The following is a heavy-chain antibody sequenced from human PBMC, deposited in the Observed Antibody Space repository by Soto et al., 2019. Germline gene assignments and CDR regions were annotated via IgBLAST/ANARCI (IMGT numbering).Heavy chain of an antibody. Sequence: ASVKVSCKASGGTFSSYAISWVRQAPGQGLEWMGGIIPIFGTANYAQKFQGRVTITADKSTSTAYMELSSLRSEDTAVYYCARDRDIWFGELYYYGMDVWGQAPTVTVSS. V-gene: IGHV1-69*06. J-gene: IGHJ6*02. D-gene: IGHD3-10*01. CDR2: IIPIFGTA. CDR1: GGTFSSYA. CDR3: ARDRDIWFGELYYYGMDV.